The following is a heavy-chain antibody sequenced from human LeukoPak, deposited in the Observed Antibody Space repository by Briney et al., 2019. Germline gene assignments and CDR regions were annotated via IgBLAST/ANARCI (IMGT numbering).Heavy chain of an antibody. CDR2: IYSSGST. CDR3: ARERLNAFDI. CDR1: GFTVSSNY. D-gene: IGHD2-8*01. V-gene: IGHV3-53*01. J-gene: IGHJ3*02. Sequence: GGSLRLSCAASGFTVSSNYMSWVRQAPGKGLEWVSVIYSSGSTYYADSVKGRFTISRDNSKNTLYLQMNSLRAEDTAVYYCARERLNAFDIWGQGTMVTVSS.